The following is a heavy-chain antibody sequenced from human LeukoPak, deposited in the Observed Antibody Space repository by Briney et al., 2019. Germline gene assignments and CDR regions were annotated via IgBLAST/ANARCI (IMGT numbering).Heavy chain of an antibody. Sequence: GGSLRLSCAASGFTSSSYAMHWVRQAPGKGLEWVAVISYDGSNKYYADSVKGRFTISRDNSKNTLYLQMNSLRAEDTAVYYCASGGYCSSTSCSPDYWGQGTLVTVSS. CDR2: ISYDGSNK. D-gene: IGHD2-2*01. J-gene: IGHJ4*02. CDR1: GFTSSSYA. V-gene: IGHV3-30*01. CDR3: ASGGYCSSTSCSPDY.